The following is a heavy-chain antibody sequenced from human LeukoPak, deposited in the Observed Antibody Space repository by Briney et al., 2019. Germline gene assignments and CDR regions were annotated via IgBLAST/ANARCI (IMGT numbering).Heavy chain of an antibody. CDR3: AKALGYFDWFIDY. Sequence: GGSLRLSCAASGFTFSNFWMNWVRQAPGKGLEWVANIKQDGSERYYLDSVKGRFTISRDNSKNTLYLQMNSLRAEDTAVYYCAKALGYFDWFIDYWGQGTLVTVSS. V-gene: IGHV3-7*03. CDR1: GFTFSNFW. D-gene: IGHD3-9*01. CDR2: IKQDGSER. J-gene: IGHJ4*02.